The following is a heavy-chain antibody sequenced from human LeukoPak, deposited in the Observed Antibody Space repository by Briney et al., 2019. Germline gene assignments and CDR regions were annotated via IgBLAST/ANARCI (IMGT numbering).Heavy chain of an antibody. Sequence: PGGSLRLSCAASGFTFSSYSMTWVRQAPGKGLEWVSFISRSSSYIYYADSVKGRFTISRDNAKNSLYLQMNSLRAEDTAVYYCARDDVSGGDGVNWFDPWGQGTLVTVSS. CDR1: GFTFSSYS. V-gene: IGHV3-21*01. CDR3: ARDDVSGGDGVNWFDP. CDR2: ISRSSSYI. D-gene: IGHD3-10*01. J-gene: IGHJ5*02.